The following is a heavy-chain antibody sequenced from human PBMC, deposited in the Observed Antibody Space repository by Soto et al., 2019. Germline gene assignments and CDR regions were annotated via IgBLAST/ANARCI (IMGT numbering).Heavy chain of an antibody. V-gene: IGHV1-18*04. CDR2: INSYNDYT. CDR1: GYPFTLYG. J-gene: IGHJ4*02. CDR3: ARVSRSGDMDH. Sequence: QVQLVQSGAEVKKPGASVKVSCKTSGYPFTLYGITWVRHAPGQGLECLGWINSYNDYTKYAQKFQGRVTITTDSSPTRAYMELRSVTSDDTAVYFCARVSRSGDMDHWGQVTVVAVYS. D-gene: IGHD6-19*01.